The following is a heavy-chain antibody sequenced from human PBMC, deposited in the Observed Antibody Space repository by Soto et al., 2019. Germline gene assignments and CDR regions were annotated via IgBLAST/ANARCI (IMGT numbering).Heavy chain of an antibody. J-gene: IGHJ3*02. D-gene: IGHD2-15*01. CDR3: AKDLMNVGAFDI. CDR2: ISFDGSHK. Sequence: VRLSCAASGFTFSSYGMHWVRQAPGKGLEWVAVISFDGSHKYYGDSVKGRFTISRDNSKNTVSLQMNSLRAEDTAVYYCAKDLMNVGAFDIWGTGTLVTV. V-gene: IGHV3-30*18. CDR1: GFTFSSYG.